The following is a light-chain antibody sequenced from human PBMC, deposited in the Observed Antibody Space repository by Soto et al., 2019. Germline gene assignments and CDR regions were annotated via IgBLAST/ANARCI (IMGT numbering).Light chain of an antibody. CDR3: RSFTTSPFYV. Sequence: QSALTQPTSVSGSPGQSITISCTGNSNDIGAFDYVSWYQQHPGKAPRLLIHGVRNRPPNISSRFSAAKSGLTASLTISGLRPEVEAAYYCRSFTTSPFYVFGPGTKGTVL. CDR1: SNDIGAFDY. V-gene: IGLV2-14*01. CDR2: GVR. J-gene: IGLJ1*01.